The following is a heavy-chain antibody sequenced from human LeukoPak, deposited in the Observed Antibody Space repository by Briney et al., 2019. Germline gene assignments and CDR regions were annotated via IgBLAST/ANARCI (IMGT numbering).Heavy chain of an antibody. J-gene: IGHJ6*02. D-gene: IGHD6-19*01. Sequence: GVSLRLSCVASRFTLSSYWMNWVRQATGKGLEWVSAIGTAGDTYYPGSVKGRFTISRENAKNSLYLQMNSLRAGDTAVYYCARAIAVAGTYYYGMDVWGQGTTVTVSS. CDR3: ARAIAVAGTYYYGMDV. CDR1: RFTLSSYW. V-gene: IGHV3-13*01. CDR2: IGTAGDT.